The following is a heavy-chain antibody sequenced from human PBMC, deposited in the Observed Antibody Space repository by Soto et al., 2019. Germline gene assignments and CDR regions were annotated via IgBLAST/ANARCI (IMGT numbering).Heavy chain of an antibody. J-gene: IGHJ5*02. V-gene: IGHV4-4*07. CDR1: GVSISSYH. CDR3: ARDVPSRGGTERQLVPFDP. CDR2: VYTSGST. Sequence: QVQLQESGPGLVKPSETLSLTCTVSGVSISSYHWSWIRQPAGKGLEWIGRVYTSGSTIYNAPYSPALRIRVTMSDNTTKNRFSLKLNSVPAPNTAVYSCARDVPSRGGTERQLVPFDPWGQGTLVSVSS. D-gene: IGHD6-13*01.